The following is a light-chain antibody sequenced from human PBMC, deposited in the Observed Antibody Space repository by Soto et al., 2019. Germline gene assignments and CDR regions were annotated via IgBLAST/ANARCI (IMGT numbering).Light chain of an antibody. Sequence: EILMTQSPATLSVSPGERATVSFIARQSVSSNLAWYQQKPGQAPRLLIYGASTRATGIPARFSGSGSGTEFTLTISSLQSEDFAVYYCQQYSNWPSWTFGQGTKVDIK. J-gene: IGKJ1*01. CDR2: GAS. CDR3: QQYSNWPSWT. CDR1: QSVSSN. V-gene: IGKV3-15*01.